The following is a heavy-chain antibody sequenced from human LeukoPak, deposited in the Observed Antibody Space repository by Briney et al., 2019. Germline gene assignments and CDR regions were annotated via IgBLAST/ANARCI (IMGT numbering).Heavy chain of an antibody. CDR1: GFTFSSYS. CDR2: ISSSSSYI. V-gene: IGHV3-21*01. D-gene: IGHD2-2*02. CDR3: ARGRKDIVVVPAAIGFDY. J-gene: IGHJ4*02. Sequence: GGSLRLSCAASGFTFSSYSMNWVRQAPGKGLEWVSSISSSSSYIYYADSVKGRFTISRDNAKNSLYLQMNSLRAEDTAVYYCARGRKDIVVVPAAIGFDYWGQGTLVTVSS.